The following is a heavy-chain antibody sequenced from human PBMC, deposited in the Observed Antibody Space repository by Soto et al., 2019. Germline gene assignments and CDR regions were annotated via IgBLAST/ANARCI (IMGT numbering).Heavy chain of an antibody. CDR2: VNDRGST. Sequence: SETLSLTCAVYGGSFSGYYWSWIRQPPGKGLEWIGEVNDRGSTNYNPSLRRRVTMSVDTSRDQFSLKLTSVTAADTAVYYCARGRGKCSSGNCCPPLYDDYYAMDVWGQGTTVTVSS. CDR3: ARGRGKCSSGNCCPPLYDDYYAMDV. J-gene: IGHJ6*02. CDR1: GGSFSGYY. D-gene: IGHD3-22*01. V-gene: IGHV4-34*01.